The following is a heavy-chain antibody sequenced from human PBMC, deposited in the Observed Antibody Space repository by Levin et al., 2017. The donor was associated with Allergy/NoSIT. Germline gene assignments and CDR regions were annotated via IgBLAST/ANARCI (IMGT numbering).Heavy chain of an antibody. CDR3: AKVRACDGNYPDY. CDR2: VSGYNGKT. J-gene: IGHJ4*02. CDR1: GFTFTNYG. Sequence: GESLKISCKASGFTFTNYGLAWVRQAPGQGLEWVGGVSGYNGKTDYAQSLQGRVTMTTDTSTNTANLELTSLRSDDTAVYYCAKVRACDGNYPDYWGQGTLVTVSS. D-gene: IGHD3-22*01. V-gene: IGHV1-18*01.